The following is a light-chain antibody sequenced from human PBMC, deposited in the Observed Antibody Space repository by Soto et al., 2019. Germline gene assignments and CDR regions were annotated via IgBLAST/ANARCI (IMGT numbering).Light chain of an antibody. Sequence: EIVLTQSPGNLSLSPGERATLSCRSSQSVSSNLAWYQQKPGQAPRLLIYGASNRATGIPARFSGSGSGTEFTLTISSLQSEDFAAYYCQQSNNWPPITVGPGTRLEIK. CDR3: QQSNNWPPIT. CDR1: QSVSSN. CDR2: GAS. V-gene: IGKV3-15*01. J-gene: IGKJ5*01.